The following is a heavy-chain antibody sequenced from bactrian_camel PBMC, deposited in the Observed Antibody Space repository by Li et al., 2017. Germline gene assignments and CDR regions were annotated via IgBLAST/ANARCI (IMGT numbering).Heavy chain of an antibody. J-gene: IGHJ4*01. CDR3: AADGPRTVAAVTSLNAQVYNY. D-gene: IGHD6*01. CDR2: IYRKDAT. V-gene: IGHV3S55*01. CDR1: EDAFSSFT. Sequence: HVQLVESGGGSVQAGGSLRLSCAASEDAFSSFTCMGWFRQYPGKEREGVAAIYRKDATVYEDSVKGRFTVTKDDAKNTLYLHMNSLKPEDSAMYYCAADGPRTVAAVTSLNAQVYNYWGQGTQVTVST.